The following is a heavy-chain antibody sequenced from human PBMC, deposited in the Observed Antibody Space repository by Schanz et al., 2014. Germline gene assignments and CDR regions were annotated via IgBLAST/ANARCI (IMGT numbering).Heavy chain of an antibody. CDR1: GFTFSDHW. V-gene: IGHV3-7*03. CDR2: IKGDSSEK. CDR3: ARDPNSVNEIDY. Sequence: VQLVESGGALVQPGGSLRLSCSASGFTFSDHWMSWVRQPPGKGLEWVANIKGDSSEKNYVDSVKGRFTLSRDNAKKAMDLQMTSLRVEATAVYYCARDPNSVNEIDYWGQGTLVTVSS. J-gene: IGHJ4*02. D-gene: IGHD5-12*01.